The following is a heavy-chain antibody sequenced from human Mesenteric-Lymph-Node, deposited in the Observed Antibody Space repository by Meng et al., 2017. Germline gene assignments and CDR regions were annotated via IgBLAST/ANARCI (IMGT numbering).Heavy chain of an antibody. V-gene: IGHV3-11*04. CDR2: ISIGGDTK. J-gene: IGHJ4*02. CDR1: GGSISSSSYY. D-gene: IGHD3-22*01. CDR3: ARLKRVITMIVVVTQAFDY. Sequence: LSLTCTVSGGSISSSSYYWGWIRQPPGKGLEWVSYISIGGDTKYYADSVKGRFTISRDNAKNSLYLQMNSLRAEDTAVYYCARLKRVITMIVVVTQAFDYWGQGTLVTVSS.